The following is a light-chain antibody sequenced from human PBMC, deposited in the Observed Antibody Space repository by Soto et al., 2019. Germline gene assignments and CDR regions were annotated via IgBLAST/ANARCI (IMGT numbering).Light chain of an antibody. V-gene: IGKV3-15*01. CDR1: QSVSSN. Sequence: EIEMTQSPATLSVSPVEEATLSCMASQSVSSNLAWYQQKPGQAPRLLIYDASTRATGIPARFSGSGSGTEFTLTISRLLSEDFAVYYCQHYYNWPLTFGGGTKVDIK. CDR2: DAS. CDR3: QHYYNWPLT. J-gene: IGKJ4*01.